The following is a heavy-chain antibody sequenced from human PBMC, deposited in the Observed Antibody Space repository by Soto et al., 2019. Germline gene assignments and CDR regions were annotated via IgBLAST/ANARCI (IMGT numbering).Heavy chain of an antibody. J-gene: IGHJ5*02. V-gene: IGHV3-33*01. CDR1: GFTCSSYG. CDR3: ARRFSSSNWFDP. Sequence: PGGSLRLSCAASGFTCSSYGMHWVRQAPGKGLEWVAVIWYDGSNKYYADSVKGRFTISRDNSKNTLYLQMNSLRAEDTAVYYCARRFSSSNWFDPWGQGTLVTVSS. D-gene: IGHD6-6*01. CDR2: IWYDGSNK.